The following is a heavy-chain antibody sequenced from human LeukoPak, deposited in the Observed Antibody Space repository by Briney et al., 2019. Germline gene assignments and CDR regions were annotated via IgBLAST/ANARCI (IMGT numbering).Heavy chain of an antibody. CDR3: AREGYSSGWFDY. V-gene: IGHV1-69*06. CDR1: GGTFSSYA. J-gene: IGHJ4*02. D-gene: IGHD6-19*01. Sequence: SVKVSCKASGGTFSSYAISWVRQAPGQGLEWMGGIIPIFGTANYAQKFQGRVTITADKSTSTGYMELSSLRSEDTAVYYCAREGYSSGWFDYWGQGTLVTVSS. CDR2: IIPIFGTA.